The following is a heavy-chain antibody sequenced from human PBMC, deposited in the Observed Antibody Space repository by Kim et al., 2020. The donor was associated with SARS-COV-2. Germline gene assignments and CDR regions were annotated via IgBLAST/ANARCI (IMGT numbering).Heavy chain of an antibody. V-gene: IGHV1-18*01. CDR3: AREGGKDGEPLSDY. Sequence: QKLKGRVTMTTDTSTSTAYMELRSLRSDDTAVYYCAREGGKDGEPLSDYWGQGTLVTVSS. D-gene: IGHD4-17*01. J-gene: IGHJ4*02.